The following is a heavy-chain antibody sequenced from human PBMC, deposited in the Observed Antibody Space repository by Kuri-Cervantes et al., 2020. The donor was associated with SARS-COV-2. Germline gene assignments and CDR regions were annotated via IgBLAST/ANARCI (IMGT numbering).Heavy chain of an antibody. CDR3: ARDKSYGFWREPFDY. Sequence: GGSLRLSCVGSGFTFGDYAMSWVRQSPGKGLEWVSAISGSGSNTYYADSVKDRFIISRDNSKNTLYLQMDSLRADDTAVYFCARDKSYGFWREPFDYWGQGTPVTVSS. D-gene: IGHD3/OR15-3a*01. CDR2: ISGSGSNT. V-gene: IGHV3-23*01. J-gene: IGHJ4*02. CDR1: GFTFGDYA.